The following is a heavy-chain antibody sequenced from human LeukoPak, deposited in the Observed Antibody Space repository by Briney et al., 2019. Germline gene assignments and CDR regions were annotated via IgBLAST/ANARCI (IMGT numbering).Heavy chain of an antibody. V-gene: IGHV4-39*07. J-gene: IGHJ4*02. CDR3: ARGRFWTFAGYYGSGSYYLDY. Sequence: PSETLSLTCTVSGGSISSGGYYWSWIRQPPGKGLEWIGEINHSGSTNYNPSLKSRVTISVDTSKNQFSLKLSSVTAADTAVYYCARGRFWTFAGYYGSGSYYLDYWGQGTLVTVSS. CDR2: INHSGST. D-gene: IGHD3-10*01. CDR1: GGSISSGGYY.